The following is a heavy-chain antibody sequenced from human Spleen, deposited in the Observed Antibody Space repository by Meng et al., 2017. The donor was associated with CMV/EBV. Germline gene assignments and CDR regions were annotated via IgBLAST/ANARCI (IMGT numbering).Heavy chain of an antibody. CDR2: INPSGDNT. V-gene: IGHV1-46*01. D-gene: IGHD1-14*01. CDR3: ARPVRPLSTTGGMDV. J-gene: IGHJ6*02. CDR1: GYTFTTYY. Sequence: ASVKVSCKASGYTFTTYYMHWVRQAPGQGLEWMGIINPSGDNTAYAQRFQGRVTMTRDTSTNTVYMELSSLRSEDTAVYYCARPVRPLSTTGGMDVWGPGTTVTV.